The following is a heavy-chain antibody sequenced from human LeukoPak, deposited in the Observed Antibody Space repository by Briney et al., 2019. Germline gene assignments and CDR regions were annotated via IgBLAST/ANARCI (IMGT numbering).Heavy chain of an antibody. V-gene: IGHV3-23*01. CDR1: GFAFSSYA. Sequence: GGSLRLSCAASGFAFSSYAMSWVRQAPGKGLEWVSAISGSGGSTYYADSVKGRFTISRDNSKNTLYLQMNSLRAADTAVYYCATHPTGIAAAGQLYYYYMDVWGKGTTVTVSS. D-gene: IGHD6-13*01. CDR3: ATHPTGIAAAGQLYYYYMDV. CDR2: ISGSGGST. J-gene: IGHJ6*03.